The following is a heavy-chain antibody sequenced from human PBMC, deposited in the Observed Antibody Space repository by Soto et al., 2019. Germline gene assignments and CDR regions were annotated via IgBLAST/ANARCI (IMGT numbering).Heavy chain of an antibody. CDR1: GGSISSSSYY. J-gene: IGHJ4*02. V-gene: IGHV4-39*01. CDR3: ARSDSNYAPFDY. Sequence: QLQLQESGPGLVKPSETLSLTCTVSGGSISSSSYYWGWIRQPPGKGLEWIGSIYYSGSTYYNPSPKSRDTISVDTSKNPFSLQLSSVTAADTAVYYAARSDSNYAPFDYWGQGTLVTVSS. D-gene: IGHD4-4*01. CDR2: IYYSGST.